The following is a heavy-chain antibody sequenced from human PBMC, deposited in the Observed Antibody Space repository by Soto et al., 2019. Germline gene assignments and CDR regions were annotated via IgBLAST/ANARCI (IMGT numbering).Heavy chain of an antibody. J-gene: IGHJ5*02. CDR1: GVSISSGDYY. CDR3: ARAPPIGYCSSTSCYPGAYWFDP. Sequence: SETLSLSCTVSGVSISSGDYYWSWIRQPPGKGLEWIGYIYYSGSTYYNPSLKSRVTISVDTSKNQFSLKLSSVTAADTAVYYCARAPPIGYCSSTSCYPGAYWFDPWGQGTLVTVSS. CDR2: IYYSGST. D-gene: IGHD2-2*01. V-gene: IGHV4-30-4*01.